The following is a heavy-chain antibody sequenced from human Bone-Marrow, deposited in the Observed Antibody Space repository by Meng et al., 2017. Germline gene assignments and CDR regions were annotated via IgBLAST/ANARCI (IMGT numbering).Heavy chain of an antibody. Sequence: SETLSLTCTVSGGSVSSGSYYWSWIRQPPGKGLEWIGYIYYSGSTNYNPSLKSRVTISVDTSKNQFSLKLSSVTAADTAEYYCARVSSGSVDVWGQGTLVTVSS. CDR2: IYYSGST. CDR3: ARVSSGSVDV. J-gene: IGHJ5*02. D-gene: IGHD1-26*01. V-gene: IGHV4-61*01. CDR1: GGSVSSGSYY.